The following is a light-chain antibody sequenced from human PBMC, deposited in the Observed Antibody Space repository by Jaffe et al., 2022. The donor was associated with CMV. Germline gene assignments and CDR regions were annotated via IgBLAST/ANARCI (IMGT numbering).Light chain of an antibody. Sequence: DIQMTQSPSSLSASVGDRVTITCRASQGITNSLVWYQQKPGKVPKLLIYAASALQSGVPSRFSGSGSGTDFTLTISTLQPEDVATYYCQKYNSAPLTFGPGTKVHIK. CDR1: QGITNS. CDR2: AAS. J-gene: IGKJ3*01. V-gene: IGKV1-27*01. CDR3: QKYNSAPLT.